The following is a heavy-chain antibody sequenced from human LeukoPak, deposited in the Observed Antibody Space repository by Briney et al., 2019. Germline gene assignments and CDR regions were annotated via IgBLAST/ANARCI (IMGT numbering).Heavy chain of an antibody. CDR2: INQEGTEK. Sequence: PGGSLGLSCAASGFAFSTYWMNWVRQAPGKGLERVASINQEGTEKYYLDSVKGRFTISRDNAKNSLDLQMNSLRAEDTAVYYCVRDGRADGLYFDLWGQGTLVTVSS. D-gene: IGHD6-13*01. J-gene: IGHJ4*02. V-gene: IGHV3-7*01. CDR3: VRDGRADGLYFDL. CDR1: GFAFSTYW.